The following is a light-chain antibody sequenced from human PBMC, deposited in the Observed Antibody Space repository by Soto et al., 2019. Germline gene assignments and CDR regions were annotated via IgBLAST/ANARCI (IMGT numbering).Light chain of an antibody. Sequence: EVVLTQSPVTLSLSPGERATLSCRASQSVSSSHLAWYQQKPGQAPRLLIYGASSRATGIPDRFSGSGSGTDFTLTISRLEPEDFAVYYCQQYDTSIWAYTFGQGTKLEIK. CDR3: QQYDTSIWAYT. CDR1: QSVSSSH. J-gene: IGKJ2*01. CDR2: GAS. V-gene: IGKV3-20*01.